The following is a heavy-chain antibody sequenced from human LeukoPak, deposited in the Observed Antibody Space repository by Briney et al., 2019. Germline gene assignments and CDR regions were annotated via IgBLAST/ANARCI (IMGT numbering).Heavy chain of an antibody. V-gene: IGHV1-2*02. D-gene: IGHD6-6*01. CDR2: INPNSGGT. CDR3: AISRSSSNYYYYGMDV. J-gene: IGHJ6*02. Sequence: ASVKVSCKASGYTFTGYYMHWVRQAPGQGLEWMGWINPNSGGTNYAQKFQGRVTITADKSTSTAYMELSSLRSEDTAVYYCAISRSSSNYYYYGMDVWGQGTTVTVSS. CDR1: GYTFTGYY.